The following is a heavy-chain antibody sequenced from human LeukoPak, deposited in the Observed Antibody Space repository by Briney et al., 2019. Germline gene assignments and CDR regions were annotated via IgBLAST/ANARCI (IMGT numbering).Heavy chain of an antibody. J-gene: IGHJ4*02. CDR2: IGPGGDR. Sequence: GGSLRLSCAASGFSFTAYSMNWVRQAPGRGLEWISYIGPGGDRYYADSVTGRFTFSRDTSKKSSYLPMNVLRGEDTAVYYCARRFDSWGQGTLVTVSS. V-gene: IGHV3-48*01. CDR3: ARRFDS. CDR1: GFSFTAYS.